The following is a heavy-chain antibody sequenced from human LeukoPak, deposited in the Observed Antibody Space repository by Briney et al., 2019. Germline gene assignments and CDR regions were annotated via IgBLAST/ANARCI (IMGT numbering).Heavy chain of an antibody. Sequence: GGSLRLSCAASGFTVSSNYMSWARQAPGKGLEWVSVIYSGGSTYYADSVKGRFTISRDNSKNTLYLQMNSLRAEDTAVYYCARELELSHFDYWGQGTLVTVSS. J-gene: IGHJ4*02. V-gene: IGHV3-66*01. CDR1: GFTVSSNY. D-gene: IGHD1-7*01. CDR2: IYSGGST. CDR3: ARELELSHFDY.